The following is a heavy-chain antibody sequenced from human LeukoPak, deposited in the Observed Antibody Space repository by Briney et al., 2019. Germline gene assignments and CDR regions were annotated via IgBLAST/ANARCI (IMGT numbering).Heavy chain of an antibody. J-gene: IGHJ4*02. CDR3: AREAGYSYGSTFDF. D-gene: IGHD5-18*01. Sequence: GGSLRLSCVASGFTVRSNNMSWVRQAPGKGLEWVSVIHSGGSTYYADSVKGRFTISRDNSKNTLYLQMNSLRAEDTAVYYCAREAGYSYGSTFDFWGQGTLVTVSS. V-gene: IGHV3-53*01. CDR1: GFTVRSNN. CDR2: IHSGGST.